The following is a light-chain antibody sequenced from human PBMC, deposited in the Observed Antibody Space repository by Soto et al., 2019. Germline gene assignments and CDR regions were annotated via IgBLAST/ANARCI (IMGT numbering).Light chain of an antibody. CDR2: NTN. CDR1: SGSVSTSYY. J-gene: IGLJ2*01. Sequence: VVTQEPSFSVSPGRTVTLTCGLSSGSVSTSYYPSWYQQTPGQAPRTLIYNTNTRSSGVPDRFSGSILGNKAALTITGAQADDESDYYCVLYMGSGIWVFGGGTKVTVL. CDR3: VLYMGSGIWV. V-gene: IGLV8-61*01.